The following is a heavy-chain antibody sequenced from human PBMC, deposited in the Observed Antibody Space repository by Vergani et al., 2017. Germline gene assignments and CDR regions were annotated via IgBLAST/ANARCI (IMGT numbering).Heavy chain of an antibody. J-gene: IGHJ2*01. CDR2: IKSKTDGGTT. Sequence: EVQLVESGGGLVKPGGSLRLSCAASGFTFSNAWMSWVRQAPGKGLEWVGRIKSKTDGGTTDYAAPVKGRFTISRDNAKNSLYLQMNSLRAEDTAVYYCLWGGDLWGRGTLVTVSS. CDR1: GFTFSNAW. CDR3: LWGGDL. V-gene: IGHV3-15*01. D-gene: IGHD3-16*01.